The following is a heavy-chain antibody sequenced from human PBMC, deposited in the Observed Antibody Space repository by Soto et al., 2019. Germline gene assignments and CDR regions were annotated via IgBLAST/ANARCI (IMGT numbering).Heavy chain of an antibody. J-gene: IGHJ6*02. CDR1: GFTFSSYA. CDR2: ITSNGGNT. V-gene: IGHV3-64*01. D-gene: IGHD2-21*01. Sequence: EVQLVASGGGLVLPGGSLRLSCAASGFTFSSYAMHWVRQAPGKGLECVSAITSNGGNTDYANSVKGRFTISRDNSKNTLYLQMGSLRAEDMAVYYCARRIPFGYGMDVWGQGTTVTVSS. CDR3: ARRIPFGYGMDV.